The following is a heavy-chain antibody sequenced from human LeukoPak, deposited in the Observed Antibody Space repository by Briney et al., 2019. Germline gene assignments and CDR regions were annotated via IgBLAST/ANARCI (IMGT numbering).Heavy chain of an antibody. CDR3: AKQVAGTGYYYYYGMDV. V-gene: IGHV3-23*01. D-gene: IGHD6-19*01. J-gene: IGHJ6*02. CDR1: GFTFSSYA. CDR2: ISGSGGST. Sequence: GGSLRLSCAASGFTFSSYAMSWVRQAPGKRLEWVSAISGSGGSTYYADSVKGRFTISRDNSKNTLYLQMNSLRAEDTAVYYCAKQVAGTGYYYYYGMDVWGQGTTVTVSS.